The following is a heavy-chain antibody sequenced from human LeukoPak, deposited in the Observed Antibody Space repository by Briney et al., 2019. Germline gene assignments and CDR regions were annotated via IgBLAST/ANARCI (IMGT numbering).Heavy chain of an antibody. Sequence: PGGSLRLSCAASDFTFSTYTMNWVRQAPGKGLEWVSSISSSDSYIYYADSVKGRFTISRDNAKNSLYLQMNGLRAEDTAVYYCARDTYYYDSSGVYYYYYMDVWGNGTTVTVSS. CDR1: DFTFSTYT. V-gene: IGHV3-21*01. CDR2: ISSSDSYI. J-gene: IGHJ6*03. CDR3: ARDTYYYDSSGVYYYYYMDV. D-gene: IGHD3-22*01.